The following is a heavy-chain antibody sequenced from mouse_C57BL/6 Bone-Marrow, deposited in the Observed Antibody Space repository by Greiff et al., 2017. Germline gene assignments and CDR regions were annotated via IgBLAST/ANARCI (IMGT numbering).Heavy chain of an antibody. Sequence: EVQGVESGGGLVKPGGSLKLSCAASGFTFRDYGMHWVRQAPEKGLEWVAYISSGSSTIYYADTVKGRFTISRDNAKNTLFLQMTSLRSEDTAMYYCARGPFITTVVALYAMDYWGQGTSVTVSS. CDR1: GFTFRDYG. D-gene: IGHD1-1*01. CDR2: ISSGSSTI. CDR3: ARGPFITTVVALYAMDY. V-gene: IGHV5-17*01. J-gene: IGHJ4*01.